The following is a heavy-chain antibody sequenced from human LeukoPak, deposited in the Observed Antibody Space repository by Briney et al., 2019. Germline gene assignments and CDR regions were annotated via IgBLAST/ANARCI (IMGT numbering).Heavy chain of an antibody. CDR1: GFTFSSYG. V-gene: IGHV3-23*01. CDR2: ISGSGDTT. Sequence: PGGSLRLSCAASGFTFSSYGMSWVRQAPGKGLEWVSAISGSGDTTHYADSVKGRVTISRDNSKNTLYLQMISLRVEDTALYYCAKDLETNRRGAFDTWGQGTVVTVSS. J-gene: IGHJ3*02. CDR3: AKDLETNRRGAFDT. D-gene: IGHD5-24*01.